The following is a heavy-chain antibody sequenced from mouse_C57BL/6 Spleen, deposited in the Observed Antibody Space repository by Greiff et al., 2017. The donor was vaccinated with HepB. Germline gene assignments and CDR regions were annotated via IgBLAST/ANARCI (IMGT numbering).Heavy chain of an antibody. CDR1: GYSITSGYD. V-gene: IGHV3-1*01. J-gene: IGHJ4*01. CDR2: ISYSGST. Sequence: EVQLQQSGPGMVKPSQSLSLTCTVTGYSITSGYDWHWIRHFPGNKLEWMGYISYSGSTNYNPSLKSRISITHDTSKNHFFLKLNSVTTEDTATYYCAREGYPYAMDYWGQGTSVTVSS. CDR3: AREGYPYAMDY.